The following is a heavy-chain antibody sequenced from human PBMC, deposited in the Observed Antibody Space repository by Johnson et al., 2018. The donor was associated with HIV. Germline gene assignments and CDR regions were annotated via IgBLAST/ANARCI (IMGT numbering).Heavy chain of an antibody. Sequence: VQLVESGGGLIQPGGSLRLSCAASGFTFSTYDMYWVRQATGKGLEWVSTIGTSGDTYYAGSVKGRFTISRDNSKNTLYLQMNSLRAGDSAVYYCARVGGSWMLDAFDIWGQGTVVTVSS. CDR1: GFTFSTYD. J-gene: IGHJ3*02. CDR2: IGTSGDT. CDR3: ARVGGSWMLDAFDI. D-gene: IGHD3-10*01. V-gene: IGHV3-13*01.